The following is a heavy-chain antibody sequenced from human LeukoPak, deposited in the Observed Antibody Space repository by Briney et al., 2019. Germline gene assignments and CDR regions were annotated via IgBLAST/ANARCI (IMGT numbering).Heavy chain of an antibody. D-gene: IGHD3-10*01. CDR3: ATLRDYYGTGSYQPFDY. Sequence: PSETLSLTCTVSGGSVSSWYWSWIRQPPGKGLEWIGYIYDSGNTNYNPSLKSRVTTSVDTSKNQFSLKLSSVTAADTAVYYCATLRDYYGTGSYQPFDYWGQGTLVTVSS. CDR2: IYDSGNT. CDR1: GGSVSSWY. V-gene: IGHV4-59*02. J-gene: IGHJ4*02.